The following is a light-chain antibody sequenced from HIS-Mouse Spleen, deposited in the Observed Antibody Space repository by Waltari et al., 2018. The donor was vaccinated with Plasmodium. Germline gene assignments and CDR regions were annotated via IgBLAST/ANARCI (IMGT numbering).Light chain of an antibody. J-gene: IGKJ1*01. CDR3: QQYNNWPQT. CDR2: GAS. CDR1: QSVSNN. Sequence: EIVMTQSPATLSVSPGERATLSCRASQSVSNNLPWYQQKPAQAPRLLIYGASPRATGIPARFSGSGSGTEFTLTISSMQSEDFAVYYCQQYNNWPQTFGQVTKVEIK. V-gene: IGKV3-15*01.